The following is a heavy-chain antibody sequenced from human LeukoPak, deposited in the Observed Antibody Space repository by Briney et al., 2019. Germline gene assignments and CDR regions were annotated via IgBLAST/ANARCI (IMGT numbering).Heavy chain of an antibody. CDR3: AKDKKGSSGWTYYYYGMDV. D-gene: IGHD6-19*01. Sequence: PGRSLRLSCAASGFTFSNSGMHWVRQAPGKGLELVALISFDGSNQYYADSVKGRFTISRDNSKNTLYLQMNSLRGEDMAVYYCAKDKKGSSGWTYYYYGMDVWGKGTTVTVSS. CDR1: GFTFSNSG. CDR2: ISFDGSNQ. J-gene: IGHJ6*04. V-gene: IGHV3-30*18.